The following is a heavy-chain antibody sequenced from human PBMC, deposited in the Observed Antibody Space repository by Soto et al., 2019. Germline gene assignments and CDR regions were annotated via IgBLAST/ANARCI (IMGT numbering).Heavy chain of an antibody. CDR1: GGSISSSSYY. J-gene: IGHJ1*01. CDR3: ASAGYSSGWYVFQH. D-gene: IGHD6-19*01. Sequence: QLQLQESGPGLVKPSETLSLTCTVSGGSISSSSYYWGWIRQPPGKGLEWIGSIYYSGSTYYNPSLKSRVTISVDTSKTQFSLKLSSVTAADTAVYYCASAGYSSGWYVFQHWGQGTLVTVSS. V-gene: IGHV4-39*01. CDR2: IYYSGST.